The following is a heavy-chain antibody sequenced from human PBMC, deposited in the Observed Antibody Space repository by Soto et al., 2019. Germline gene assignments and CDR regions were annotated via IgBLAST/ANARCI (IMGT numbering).Heavy chain of an antibody. V-gene: IGHV3-73*01. D-gene: IGHD3-22*01. Sequence: VGSLRLSCAASGFTFSGSAMHWVRQASGKGLEWVGRIRSKTNSYATAYAAPLKGRFTISRDDSKDTAYLQMNSLKTEDTAVYYCTRDPRNYYDSIGSANWFDPWGQGTLVTVSS. CDR3: TRDPRNYYDSIGSANWFDP. CDR1: GFTFSGSA. CDR2: IRSKTNSYAT. J-gene: IGHJ5*02.